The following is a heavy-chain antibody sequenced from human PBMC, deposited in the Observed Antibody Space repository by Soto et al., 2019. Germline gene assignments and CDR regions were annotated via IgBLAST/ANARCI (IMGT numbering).Heavy chain of an antibody. CDR2: ISGSGGST. CDR3: AKGRYCSGGSCSRGYYYYGMDV. Sequence: EVQLLESGGGLVQPGGSLRLSCAASGFTFSSYAMSWVRQAPGKGLEWVSAISGSGGSTYYADSVKGRFTISRDNSKNTLYLQMNSLRAEDTAVYYCAKGRYCSGGSCSRGYYYYGMDVWGQGTTVTVSS. D-gene: IGHD2-15*01. CDR1: GFTFSSYA. V-gene: IGHV3-23*01. J-gene: IGHJ6*02.